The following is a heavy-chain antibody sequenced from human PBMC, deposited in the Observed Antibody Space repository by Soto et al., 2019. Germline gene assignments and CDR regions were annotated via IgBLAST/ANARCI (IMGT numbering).Heavy chain of an antibody. CDR2: INHSGST. CDR1: GGSFSGYC. V-gene: IGHV4-34*01. D-gene: IGHD6-13*01. Sequence: PSETLSLTCAVYGGSFSGYCWSWIRQPPGKGLEWIGEINHSGSTNYNPSLKSRVTISVDTSKNQFSLKLSSVTAADTAVYYCARGSLAAGTNYYFDYWGQGTLVTVSS. J-gene: IGHJ4*02. CDR3: ARGSLAAGTNYYFDY.